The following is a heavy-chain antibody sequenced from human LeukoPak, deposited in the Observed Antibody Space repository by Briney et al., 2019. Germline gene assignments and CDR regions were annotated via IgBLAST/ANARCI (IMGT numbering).Heavy chain of an antibody. CDR1: GYSISSGYY. J-gene: IGHJ4*02. Sequence: SETLSLTCAVSGYSISSGYYWGWIRQPPGKGLEWIGTIYHSGNTYYNPSLRSRVTISVDTSKNQFSLRLSSVTAADTAVYYCATGYSSTWYYFDYWGQGTLVTVSS. CDR2: IYHSGNT. CDR3: ATGYSSTWYYFDY. V-gene: IGHV4-38-2*01. D-gene: IGHD6-13*01.